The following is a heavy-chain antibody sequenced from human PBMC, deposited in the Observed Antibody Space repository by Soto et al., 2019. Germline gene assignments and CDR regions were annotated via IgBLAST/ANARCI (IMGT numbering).Heavy chain of an antibody. CDR1: GYSFTSYW. V-gene: IGHV5-51*01. Sequence: GESLKISCKGSGYSFTSYWIGWVRQMPGKGLEWMGIIYPGDSETRYSPSFQGQVTISADTALSTTYLQWDTLKPSDTAMYFCASDSHCGGGTCPMGGFDRWGQGTMVTVSS. CDR3: ASDSHCGGGTCPMGGFDR. D-gene: IGHD2-15*01. J-gene: IGHJ3*02. CDR2: IYPGDSET.